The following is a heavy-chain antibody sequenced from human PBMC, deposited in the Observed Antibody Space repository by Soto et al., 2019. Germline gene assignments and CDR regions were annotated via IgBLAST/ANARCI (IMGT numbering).Heavy chain of an antibody. D-gene: IGHD2-2*01. CDR1: GGSISSGGYY. CDR3: ARCSLVVVPAPGFDP. J-gene: IGHJ5*02. V-gene: IGHV4-31*03. Sequence: LSLTCTVSGGSISSGGYYWSWIRQHPGKGLEWIGYIYYSGTTYYNPSLKSRVTISVDTSKNQFSLKLSSVSAADTALYYCARCSLVVVPAPGFDPWGRGTLVTVSS. CDR2: IYYSGTT.